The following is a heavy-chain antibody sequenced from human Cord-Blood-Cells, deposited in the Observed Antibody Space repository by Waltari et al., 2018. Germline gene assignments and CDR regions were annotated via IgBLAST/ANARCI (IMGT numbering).Heavy chain of an antibody. J-gene: IGHJ4*02. CDR3: AREDFDY. CDR1: AYTFTASY. Sequence: QVQLVQSGAEVKKPGASVKVSFKASAYTFTASYMHWVRQAPGQGLEWMGRINPNSGGTNYAQKFQGRVTMTRDTSISTAYMELSRLRSDDTVVYYCAREDFDYWGQGTLVTVSS. V-gene: IGHV1-2*05. CDR2: INPNSGGT.